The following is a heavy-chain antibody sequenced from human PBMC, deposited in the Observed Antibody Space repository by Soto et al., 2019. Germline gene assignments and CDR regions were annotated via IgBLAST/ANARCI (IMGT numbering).Heavy chain of an antibody. CDR3: AKLGVRIATAGTDY. J-gene: IGHJ4*02. CDR2: ISGSGDNT. Sequence: EVQLLESGGGLVQPGGSLRLSCAASGFTFSSYVIYWVRQAPGKGLEWISAISGSGDNTYYADSVKGRFAISRDNSKNTLSLQTNSLRADDTAVYYCAKLGVRIATAGTDYWGQGTLVTVFS. D-gene: IGHD6-13*01. V-gene: IGHV3-23*01. CDR1: GFTFSSYV.